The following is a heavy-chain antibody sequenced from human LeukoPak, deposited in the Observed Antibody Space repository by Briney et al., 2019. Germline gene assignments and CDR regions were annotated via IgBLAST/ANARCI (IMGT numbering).Heavy chain of an antibody. Sequence: GESLKISCKGSGYSFTSYWIGWVRQMPGKGLEWMGTIYPGDSDTRYSPSFQGQVTISADKSISTAYLQWSSLKASDTAMYYCARLPVDRAPDYYYYGMDVWGQGTTVTVSS. CDR3: ARLPVDRAPDYYYYGMDV. V-gene: IGHV5-51*01. CDR2: IYPGDSDT. D-gene: IGHD2-2*01. J-gene: IGHJ6*02. CDR1: GYSFTSYW.